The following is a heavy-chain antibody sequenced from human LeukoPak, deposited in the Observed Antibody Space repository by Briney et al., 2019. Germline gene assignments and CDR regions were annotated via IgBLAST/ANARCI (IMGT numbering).Heavy chain of an antibody. CDR1: GFSLSTSGMG. V-gene: IGHV2-5*01. J-gene: IGHJ4*02. CDR2: IYWSDDK. CDR3: AHGTRAYISSWYRTPKEGYYFDY. D-gene: IGHD6-13*01. Sequence: ESGPTLVNPTQTLTLTCTFSGFSLSTSGMGVGWIRQPPGKALEWLALIYWSDDKRYSPSLKSRLTITKDTSKNQVVLTMTNMDPVDTATYYCAHGTRAYISSWYRTPKEGYYFDYWGQGTLVTVSS.